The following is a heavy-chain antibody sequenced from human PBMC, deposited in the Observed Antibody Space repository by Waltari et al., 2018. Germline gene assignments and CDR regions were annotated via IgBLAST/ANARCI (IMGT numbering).Heavy chain of an antibody. V-gene: IGHV1-69*04. Sequence: QVQLVQSGAEVKKPGSSVKVSCKASGGTFSSSAISWVRQAPGQGLEWMGGIIPILGIANYAQKFQGRVTITADESTSTAYMELSSLRSEDTAVYYCARDGGDIVVVPAAINAFDIWGQGTMVTVSS. CDR1: GGTFSSSA. D-gene: IGHD2-2*02. CDR2: IIPILGIA. J-gene: IGHJ3*02. CDR3: ARDGGDIVVVPAAINAFDI.